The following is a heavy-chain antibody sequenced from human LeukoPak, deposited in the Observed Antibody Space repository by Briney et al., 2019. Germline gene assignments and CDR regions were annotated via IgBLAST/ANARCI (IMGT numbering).Heavy chain of an antibody. CDR3: ARIRGGIAVAGTGGSFDAFDI. CDR1: RFSLSTSGMC. D-gene: IGHD6-19*01. V-gene: IGHV2-70*11. CDR2: IDWDDDK. J-gene: IGHJ3*02. Sequence: SGPVLVKPTQTLTLTCTFSRFSLSTSGMCVSWIRQPPGKALEWLARIDWDDDKYYSTSLKTRLTISKDTSKNQVVLTMTNMDPVDTATYYCARIRGGIAVAGTGGSFDAFDIWGQGTMVTVSS.